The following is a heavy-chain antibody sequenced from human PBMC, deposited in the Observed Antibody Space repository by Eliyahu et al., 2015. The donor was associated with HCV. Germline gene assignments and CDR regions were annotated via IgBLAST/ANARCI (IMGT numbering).Heavy chain of an antibody. CDR1: GFTFSSYA. D-gene: IGHD3-9*01. J-gene: IGHJ6*02. V-gene: IGHV3-23*01. Sequence: EVQLLESGGGLVQPGGSLRLSCAASGFTFSSYAMSWVRQAPGKGLEWVSGISGRGDSTYYADSVKGRFTISRDNSKNTLHLQMNSLRAEDTAVYYCAKVAHSPLPIDWLFSYYYGMDVWGQGTTVTVSS. CDR3: AKVAHSPLPIDWLFSYYYGMDV. CDR2: ISGRGDST.